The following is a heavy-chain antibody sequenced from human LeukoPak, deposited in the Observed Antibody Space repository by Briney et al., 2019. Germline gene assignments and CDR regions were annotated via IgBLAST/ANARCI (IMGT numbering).Heavy chain of an antibody. D-gene: IGHD2-8*01. CDR3: AKDEGENGEYWSNFHH. CDR1: GFTFSNYA. CDR2: TWRSGGST. J-gene: IGHJ4*02. V-gene: IGHV3-23*01. Sequence: PGGGLRLSCAPSGFTFSNYAMSWVRQAPGEGLEWVSATWRSGGSTYYADSVKGRFTISRDNSQCALFLQINSLRVEDPAVYYCAKDEGENGEYWSNFHHWGEGTLVTVFS.